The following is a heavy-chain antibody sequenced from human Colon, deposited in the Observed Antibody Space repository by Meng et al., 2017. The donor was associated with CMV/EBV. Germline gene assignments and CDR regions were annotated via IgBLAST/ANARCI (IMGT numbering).Heavy chain of an antibody. D-gene: IGHD3-22*01. Sequence: YWVRLAPGKGLEWLSSISSRSYIYPADSMKGRFPISRDNAKNSLYLQMNSLRAEDTAVYYCARDLAPQSDYYDSSGYYYLPKGFDYWGQGTLVTVSS. V-gene: IGHV3-69-1*01. CDR2: ISSRSYI. J-gene: IGHJ4*02. CDR3: ARDLAPQSDYYDSSGYYYLPKGFDY.